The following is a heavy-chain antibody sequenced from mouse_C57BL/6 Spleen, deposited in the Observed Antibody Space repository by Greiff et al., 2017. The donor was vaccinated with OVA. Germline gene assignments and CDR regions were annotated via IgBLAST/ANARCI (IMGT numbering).Heavy chain of an antibody. J-gene: IGHJ3*01. D-gene: IGHD2-1*01. CDR1: GFTFSSYG. CDR3: AREGYYGNYVAY. CDR2: ISSGGSYT. Sequence: DVMLVESGGDLVKPGGSLKLSCAASGFTFSSYGMSCVRQTPDKRLEWVATISSGGSYTYYPDSVKGRFTISRDNAKNTLYLQMSSLKSEDTAMYYCAREGYYGNYVAYWGQGTLVTVSA. V-gene: IGHV5-6*02.